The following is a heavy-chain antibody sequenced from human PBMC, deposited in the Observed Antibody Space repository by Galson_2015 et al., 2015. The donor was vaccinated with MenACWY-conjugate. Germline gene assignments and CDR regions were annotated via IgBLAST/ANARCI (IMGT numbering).Heavy chain of an antibody. Sequence: SLRLSCAASGFTFSTYSMNWVRQAPGKGLEWVSSISSSSSYKYYADSVKGRFTISRDNAKNSLYLQMNSLRDEDTAVYYCARDQGYSYGSFTFDIWGQGTMVTVSS. CDR1: GFTFSTYS. J-gene: IGHJ3*02. CDR2: ISSSSSYK. V-gene: IGHV3-21*01. D-gene: IGHD5-18*01. CDR3: ARDQGYSYGSFTFDI.